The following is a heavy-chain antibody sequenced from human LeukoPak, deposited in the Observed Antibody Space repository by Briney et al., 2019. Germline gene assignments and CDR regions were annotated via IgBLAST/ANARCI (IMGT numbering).Heavy chain of an antibody. CDR3: ARDRDSYGDYYFFYMDV. V-gene: IGHV1-2*02. CDR2: INPHSGGT. CDR1: GYTFNAYY. D-gene: IGHD5-18*01. Sequence: ASVKVSCKASGYTFNAYYIHWVRQAPRQGLEWMGWINPHSGGTNSTQKFQDRVTMTRDTSISTVYMELSRLRSDDTAVYYRARDRDSYGDYYFFYMDVWGKGTTVAVSS. J-gene: IGHJ6*03.